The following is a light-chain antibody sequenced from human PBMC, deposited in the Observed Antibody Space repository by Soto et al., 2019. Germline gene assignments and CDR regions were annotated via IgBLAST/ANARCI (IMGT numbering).Light chain of an antibody. V-gene: IGKV1-39*01. J-gene: IGKJ5*01. CDR2: AAP. CDR3: QESYSTLSIT. Sequence: DIQMTQSPSSLSASVGDRVTITCRASESISRHLNWYQQKPGNAPKLLIYAAPSWQNGVPSRFSGSGSGTDFTLTISNLQPGDFATYYCQESYSTLSITFGQGTRLETK. CDR1: ESISRH.